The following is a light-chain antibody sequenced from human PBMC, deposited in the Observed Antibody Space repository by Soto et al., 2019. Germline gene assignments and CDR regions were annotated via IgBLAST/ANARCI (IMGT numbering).Light chain of an antibody. CDR3: VLYLGRGIVV. V-gene: IGLV8-61*01. CDR1: SGSVSTSYY. CDR2: ATN. J-gene: IGLJ2*01. Sequence: QAVVPQEPSFSVSPGETVTLTCGLNSGSVSTSYYPGWYQQTPGQAPRTLIYATNTRSSGVPDRFSGSILGNKAALTITGAQADDESDYYCVLYLGRGIVVFGGGTKVTVL.